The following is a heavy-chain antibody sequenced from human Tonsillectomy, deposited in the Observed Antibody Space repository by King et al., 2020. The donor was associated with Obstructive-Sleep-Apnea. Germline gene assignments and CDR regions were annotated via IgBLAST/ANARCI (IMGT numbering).Heavy chain of an antibody. D-gene: IGHD3-22*01. CDR3: ARTGSSSGYPFDY. CDR2: IKQDGSEK. V-gene: IGHV3-7*01. J-gene: IGHJ4*02. CDR1: GFTFISYW. Sequence: VQLVESGGGLVQPGGSLRLSCAASGFTFISYWMSWVRQAPGKGLEWVANIKQDGSEKYYVDSVKGRFTISRDNAKNYLYLQMNSLRAEDTAVYYCARTGSSSGYPFDYWGQGTLVTVSS.